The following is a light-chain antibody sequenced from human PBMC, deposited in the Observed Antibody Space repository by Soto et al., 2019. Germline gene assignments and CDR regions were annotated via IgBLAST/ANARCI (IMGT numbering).Light chain of an antibody. V-gene: IGKV3-11*01. J-gene: IGKJ4*01. CDR2: DAS. Sequence: EIVLTQSPAILSVSPGERATLSCRASQSISSSLAWYQQKSGQSPRLLIYDASTRATGISARFSGSGSGTDFTLTISSLEPDDFAVYYCQQRGKWPLTFGGGTKVDVK. CDR3: QQRGKWPLT. CDR1: QSISSS.